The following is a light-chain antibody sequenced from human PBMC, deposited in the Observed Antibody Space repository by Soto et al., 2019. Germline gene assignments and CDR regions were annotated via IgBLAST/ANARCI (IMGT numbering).Light chain of an antibody. V-gene: IGKV1-33*01. CDR2: DAS. CDR1: QDISNY. Sequence: DIQMTQSPSSLSASVGDRVTITCQASQDISNYLNWYQQKPWKAPKLLIYDASNLETGVPSRFSGSGSGTDFTFTISSLQPEDIATYYCQQYDNPTWTFGQGTKVEIK. CDR3: QQYDNPTWT. J-gene: IGKJ1*01.